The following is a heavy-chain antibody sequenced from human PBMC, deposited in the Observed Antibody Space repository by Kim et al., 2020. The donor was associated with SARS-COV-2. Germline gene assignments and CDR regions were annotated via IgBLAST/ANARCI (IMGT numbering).Heavy chain of an antibody. CDR2: IKEDGSVK. Sequence: GGSLRLSCAASGFTFSSYWMTWVRQAPGKGLEWVANIKEDGSVKQYVDSVRGRFTISRDNAKNSLFLEMNNLRAEDTAVYYCARSETYSFGPSGQGTLVT. CDR3: ARSETYSFGP. CDR1: GFTFSSYW. D-gene: IGHD5-18*01. V-gene: IGHV3-7*03. J-gene: IGHJ5*02.